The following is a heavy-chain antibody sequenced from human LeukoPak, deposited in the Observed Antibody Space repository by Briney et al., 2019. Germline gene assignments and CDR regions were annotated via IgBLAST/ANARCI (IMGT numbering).Heavy chain of an antibody. J-gene: IGHJ4*02. CDR3: ARGSSSSWWGFDY. D-gene: IGHD6-13*01. Sequence: QPGGPLRLSCAASGFTFNNYGIHWVRQAPGKGLEWVAFIRYDGSDKYYADSVKGRFTISRDSSKNTLSLQMNSLRAEDTAVYYCARGSSSSWWGFDYWGQGTLVTVSS. CDR1: GFTFNNYG. V-gene: IGHV3-30*02. CDR2: IRYDGSDK.